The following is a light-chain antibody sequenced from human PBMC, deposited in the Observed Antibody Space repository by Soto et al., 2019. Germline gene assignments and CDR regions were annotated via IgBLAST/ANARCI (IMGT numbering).Light chain of an antibody. J-gene: IGLJ3*02. Sequence: QSALTQPPSASGSPGQSVTISCTGTSCDVGGYNDVSWYQQHPGKAPKLMIYEVTKRPSGVPDRFSGSKSGNTASLTVSGLQTEDEADYYCSSYAGSLWVFGGGTKLTVL. V-gene: IGLV2-8*01. CDR2: EVT. CDR3: SSYAGSLWV. CDR1: SCDVGGYND.